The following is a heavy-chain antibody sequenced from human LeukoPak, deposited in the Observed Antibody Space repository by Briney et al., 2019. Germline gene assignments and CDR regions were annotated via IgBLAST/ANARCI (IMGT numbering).Heavy chain of an antibody. J-gene: IGHJ3*02. CDR1: GYTFTGYY. CDR2: INPNSGGT. V-gene: IGHV1-2*04. D-gene: IGHD2-8*01. CDR3: ARPETWGMVAFDI. Sequence: ASVKVSCKASGYTFTGYYMHWVRQAPGQGLEWMGWINPNSGGTNYAQKFQGWVTMTRDTSISTAYMELSRLRSDDTAVYYCARPETWGMVAFDIWGQGTMVTVSS.